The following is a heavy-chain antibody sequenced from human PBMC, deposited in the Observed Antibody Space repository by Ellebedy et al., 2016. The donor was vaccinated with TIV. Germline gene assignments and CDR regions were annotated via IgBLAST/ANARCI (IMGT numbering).Heavy chain of an antibody. J-gene: IGHJ4*02. Sequence: AASVKVSCKASGDTFDTFAFNWVRQAPGQGLEWMGRFIPMFGSTNYAKKFQGRLTITADTSTNTYMELSSLTSEDTAVYYCMRDPRDAVGAIAGFWGQGTLVTVSS. CDR2: FIPMFGST. CDR3: MRDPRDAVGAIAGF. CDR1: GDTFDTFA. D-gene: IGHD1-26*01. V-gene: IGHV1-69*06.